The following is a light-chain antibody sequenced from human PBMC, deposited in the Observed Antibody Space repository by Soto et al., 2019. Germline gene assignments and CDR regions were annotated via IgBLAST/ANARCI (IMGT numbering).Light chain of an antibody. CDR1: QSLSSSY. Sequence: EIVMTQSPATLSLSPGERATLSCRASQSLSSSYLAWYQQKPGQAPRLLIYGASSRATGIPDRFSGSGSGTDFTLTISSLQSEDFAVYYCQHYNYWPYTFGQGTKVDIK. CDR2: GAS. CDR3: QHYNYWPYT. J-gene: IGKJ2*01. V-gene: IGKV3D-15*01.